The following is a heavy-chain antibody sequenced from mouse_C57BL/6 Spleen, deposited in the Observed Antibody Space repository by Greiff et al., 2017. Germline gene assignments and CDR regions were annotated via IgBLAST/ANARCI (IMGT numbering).Heavy chain of an antibody. J-gene: IGHJ3*01. CDR1: GFTFSSYG. D-gene: IGHD2-4*01. CDR2: ISSGGSYT. Sequence: EVKLMESGGDLVKPGGSLKLSCAASGFTFSSYGMSWVRQTPDKRLEWVATISSGGSYTYYPDSVKGRFTISRDNAKNTLYLQMSSLKSEDTAMYYCARHWGYDYGGFAYWGQGTLVTVSA. V-gene: IGHV5-6*01. CDR3: ARHWGYDYGGFAY.